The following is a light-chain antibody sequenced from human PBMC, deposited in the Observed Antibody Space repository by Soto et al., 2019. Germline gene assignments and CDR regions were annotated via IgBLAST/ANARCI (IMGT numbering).Light chain of an antibody. V-gene: IGKV1-5*01. CDR3: QRYSTYSWT. CDR1: QNTGTW. J-gene: IGKJ1*01. Sequence: DFQMTHFPSTLSASVGENVYIACRASQNTGTWVAWYQQRPGKAPRLLIYDASKLEAGVPSRFRGSGVGADFSLTSSGLQPDDSATYYCQRYSTYSWTFGQGTKVEVK. CDR2: DAS.